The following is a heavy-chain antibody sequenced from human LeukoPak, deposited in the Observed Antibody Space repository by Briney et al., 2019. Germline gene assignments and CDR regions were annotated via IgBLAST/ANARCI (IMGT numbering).Heavy chain of an antibody. Sequence: GGSLRLSCAASGFTFSSYSMNWVRRAPGKGLEWVSYISSSTTTIYYADSVKGRFTISRDTAKNSMYLQMKSLRAEDTAVYYCARGGYHFWSAYYEDAYYFDYWGQGTLVTVSS. V-gene: IGHV3-48*01. D-gene: IGHD3-3*01. J-gene: IGHJ4*02. CDR2: ISSSTTTI. CDR3: ARGGYHFWSAYYEDAYYFDY. CDR1: GFTFSSYS.